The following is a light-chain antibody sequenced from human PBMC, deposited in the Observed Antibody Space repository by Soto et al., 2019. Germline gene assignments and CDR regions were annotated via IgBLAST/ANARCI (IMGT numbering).Light chain of an antibody. CDR2: DTS. CDR3: LLSYSGPRV. CDR1: TGAVTSGHY. J-gene: IGLJ3*02. Sequence: QAVVTQEPSLTVSPGGTVTLTCGSSTGAVTSGHYPYWFQRKPGQVPRTLIYDTSDKHSWTPARFSGSLLGGKAALTLSGAQLEDEAEYYCLLSYSGPRVFGGGTKLTVL. V-gene: IGLV7-46*01.